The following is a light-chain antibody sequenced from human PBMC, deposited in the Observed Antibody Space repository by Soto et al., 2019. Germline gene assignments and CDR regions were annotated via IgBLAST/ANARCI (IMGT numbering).Light chain of an antibody. CDR1: QSVRSSY. CDR2: GAS. Sequence: IVLTQSPGTLSLSPGGRATLSCRASQSVRSSYLAWYQQRPGQAPRLLIFGASFRAAGIPDRFSGSGSGTDFTVSISRLEREDFALYCCQHYGSPLTCGGGTKVEIK. V-gene: IGKV3-20*01. J-gene: IGKJ4*02. CDR3: QHYGSPLT.